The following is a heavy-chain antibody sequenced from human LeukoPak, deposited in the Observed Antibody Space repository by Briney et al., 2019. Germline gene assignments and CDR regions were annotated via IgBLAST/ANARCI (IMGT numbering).Heavy chain of an antibody. CDR3: AKDGAMAAAGYYFDY. V-gene: IGHV3-30*18. CDR1: AFTIRNYA. Sequence: GGSLRLSCAASAFTIRNYAMHWLRQAPGKGLEWVAVIASDGNDKHLADSVKGRFTISRDNSRNTLYLQMNSLRTEDTAVYYCAKDGAMAAAGYYFDYWGQGTPVTVSS. CDR2: IASDGNDK. J-gene: IGHJ4*02. D-gene: IGHD6-13*01.